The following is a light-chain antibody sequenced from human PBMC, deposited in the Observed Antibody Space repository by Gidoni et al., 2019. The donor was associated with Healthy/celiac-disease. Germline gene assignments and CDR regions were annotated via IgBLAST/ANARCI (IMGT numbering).Light chain of an antibody. CDR2: LGS. V-gene: IGKV2-28*01. J-gene: IGKJ4*01. CDR1: QSLLHSNGYNY. Sequence: DIVMTQSPPSLPVTPGEPASIPCRSSQSLLHSNGYNYLDWYLQKPGQSPQLLIYLGSNRASGVPDRFSGSGSGTDFTLKISRVEAEDVGVYYCMQAIQTPPTFGGGTKVEIK. CDR3: MQAIQTPPT.